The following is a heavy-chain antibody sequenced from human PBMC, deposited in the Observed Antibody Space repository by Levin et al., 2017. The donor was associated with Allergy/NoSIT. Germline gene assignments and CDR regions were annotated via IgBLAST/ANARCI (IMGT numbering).Heavy chain of an antibody. D-gene: IGHD1-26*01. V-gene: IGHV3-9*01. CDR3: AKDRSMGATAVGYWYFDL. CDR2: ISWNSGSI. Sequence: SLKISCAASGFTFDDYAMHWVRQAPGKGLEWVSGISWNSGSIGYADSVKGRFTISRDNAKNSLYLQMNSLRAEDTALYYCAKDRSMGATAVGYWYFDLWGRGTLVTVSS. CDR1: GFTFDDYA. J-gene: IGHJ2*01.